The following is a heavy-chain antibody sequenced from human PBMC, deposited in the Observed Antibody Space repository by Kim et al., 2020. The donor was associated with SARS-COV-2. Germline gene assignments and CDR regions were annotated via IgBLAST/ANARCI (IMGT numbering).Heavy chain of an antibody. CDR1: GYTFTSYY. CDR3: AREDERGYSSSTAYGMDV. J-gene: IGHJ6*02. CDR2: INPSGGST. D-gene: IGHD6-13*01. V-gene: IGHV1-46*01. Sequence: ASVKVSCKASGYTFTSYYMHWVRQAPGQGLEWMGIINPSGGSTSYAQKFQGRVTMTRDTSTSTVYMELSSLRSEDTAVYYCAREDERGYSSSTAYGMDVWGQGTTVTVSS.